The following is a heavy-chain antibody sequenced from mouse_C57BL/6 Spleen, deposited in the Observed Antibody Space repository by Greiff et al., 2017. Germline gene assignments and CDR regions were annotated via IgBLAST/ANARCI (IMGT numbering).Heavy chain of an antibody. V-gene: IGHV1-52*01. CDR3: ARQGSGYFDV. J-gene: IGHJ1*03. Sequence: QVHVKQSGAELVRPGSSVKLSCKASGYTFTSYWMHWVKQRPIQGLEWIGNIDPSDSETHYNQKFKDKATLTVDKSSSTAYMQLSSLTSEDSAVYYCARQGSGYFDVWGTGTTVTVSS. CDR1: GYTFTSYW. D-gene: IGHD1-1*01. CDR2: IDPSDSET.